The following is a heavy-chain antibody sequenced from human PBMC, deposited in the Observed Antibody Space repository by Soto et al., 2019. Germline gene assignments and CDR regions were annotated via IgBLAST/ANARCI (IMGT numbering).Heavy chain of an antibody. J-gene: IGHJ6*02. CDR3: AAGLYYYYYYGMDV. CDR1: GFTFTSSA. CDR2: IVVGSGNT. Sequence: GASVKVYCKASGFTFTSSAVQWVRQARGQRLEWIGWIVVGSGNTNYAQKFQERVTITRDMSTSTAYMELSSMRSEYMAVYYCAAGLYYYYYYGMDVWGQGTTVTVSS. V-gene: IGHV1-58*01.